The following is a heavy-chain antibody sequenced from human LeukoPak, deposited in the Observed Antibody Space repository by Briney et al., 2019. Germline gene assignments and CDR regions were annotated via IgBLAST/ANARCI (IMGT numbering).Heavy chain of an antibody. D-gene: IGHD2-2*02. J-gene: IGHJ5*02. CDR1: GYTFTNYW. V-gene: IGHV5-51*01. Sequence: GESLKISCKGSGYTFTNYWIGWVRQMPGKGPEWMGIIYPGDSDSRYSPSFQDQVTMSVDKTISTAYLQWCSLKASDTAMYYCARGPYGYTSSATLGSYNWFDPWGRGSLVTVSS. CDR3: ARGPYGYTSSATLGSYNWFDP. CDR2: IYPGDSDS.